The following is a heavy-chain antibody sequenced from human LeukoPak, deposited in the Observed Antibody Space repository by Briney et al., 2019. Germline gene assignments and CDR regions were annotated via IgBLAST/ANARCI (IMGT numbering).Heavy chain of an antibody. CDR1: GFTFSNYW. CDR2: INTDGSST. V-gene: IGHV3-74*01. J-gene: IGHJ5*02. Sequence: GGSLRLSCAASGFTFSNYWLHWVRQAPGKGLVWVSRINTDGSSTSYADSVKGRFTISRDNAKNTLYLQMNSLRAEDTAVYYCARGSLYGSGSSWGQGTLVTVSS. CDR3: ARGSLYGSGSS. D-gene: IGHD3-10*01.